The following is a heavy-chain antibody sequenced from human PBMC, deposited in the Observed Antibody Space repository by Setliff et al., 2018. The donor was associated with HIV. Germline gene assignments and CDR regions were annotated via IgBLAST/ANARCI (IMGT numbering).Heavy chain of an antibody. Sequence: ASETLSLTCTVSGGSISSHHWSWIRQPPGKGLEWIGSIYYSGNTIYNPSLKSRVTISVDTSKNQFSLKLSSVTAADTAIYYCARAEQQLPYYYYYYGMDVWGQGTTVTVSS. V-gene: IGHV4-59*11. D-gene: IGHD6-13*01. CDR1: GGSISSHH. J-gene: IGHJ6*02. CDR2: IYYSGNT. CDR3: ARAEQQLPYYYYYYGMDV.